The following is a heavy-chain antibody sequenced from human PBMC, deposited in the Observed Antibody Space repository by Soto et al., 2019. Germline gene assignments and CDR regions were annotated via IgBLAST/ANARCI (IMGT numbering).Heavy chain of an antibody. CDR2: IIPIFGTA. V-gene: IGHV1-69*13. CDR3: ARSPHVVAGSYYFDY. D-gene: IGHD6-19*01. J-gene: IGHJ4*02. CDR1: GGTFSSYA. Sequence: SVKVSCKASGGTFSSYAISWVRQAPGQGLEWMGGIIPIFGTANYAQKFQGRVTITADESTSTAYMELSSLRSEDTAVYYCARSPHVVAGSYYFDYWGQGTLVTVSS.